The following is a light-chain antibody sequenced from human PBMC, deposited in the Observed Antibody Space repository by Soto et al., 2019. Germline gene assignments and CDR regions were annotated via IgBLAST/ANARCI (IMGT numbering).Light chain of an antibody. CDR2: RND. V-gene: IGLV1-44*01. CDR1: GSNIEGNT. J-gene: IGLJ1*01. CDR3: ATWDDSLSGGEG. Sequence: QSALAQPPSASGTPGQRVTISCSGGGSNIEGNTVNWYQQLPGRAPKLLISRNDQRPSGVPDRFSGSKSGTSASLAISGLQSEDEAEYFCATWDDSLSGGEGFGNGTKVTVL.